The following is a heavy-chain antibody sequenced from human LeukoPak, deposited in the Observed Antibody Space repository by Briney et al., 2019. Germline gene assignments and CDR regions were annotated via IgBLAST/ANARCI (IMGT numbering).Heavy chain of an antibody. V-gene: IGHV4-4*07. CDR3: ARGSVGSSSPWFDP. D-gene: IGHD6-13*01. CDR1: GGSISIYY. Sequence: PPETLSLSCTVSGGSISIYYGSCIRRPARKGLEWIGRIYTSGRTTYTPSRHSRVTMSVDTTKNQFSLKLSSVTAAATAVYYCARGSVGSSSPWFDPWGQGTLVTVSS. CDR2: IYTSGRT. J-gene: IGHJ5*02.